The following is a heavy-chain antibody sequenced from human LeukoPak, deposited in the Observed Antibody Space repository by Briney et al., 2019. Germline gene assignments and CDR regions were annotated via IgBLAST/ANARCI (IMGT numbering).Heavy chain of an antibody. CDR2: IRYDGSNK. Sequence: PGGSLRLSCAASGFTFSSYGMHWVRQAPGKGLEWVAFIRYDGSNKYYADSVKGRFTISRDNSKSTLYLQMGSLRAEDMAVYYCARDQREYYGSEPDDAFDIWGQGTMVTVSS. CDR3: ARDQREYYGSEPDDAFDI. J-gene: IGHJ3*02. D-gene: IGHD3-10*01. V-gene: IGHV3-30*02. CDR1: GFTFSSYG.